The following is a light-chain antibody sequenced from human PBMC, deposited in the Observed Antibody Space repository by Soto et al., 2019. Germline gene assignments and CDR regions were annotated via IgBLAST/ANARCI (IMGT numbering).Light chain of an antibody. J-gene: IGKJ4*01. CDR3: QQRTKWPSLT. CDR2: DAS. V-gene: IGKV3-11*01. CDR1: QSISTY. Sequence: EIVLTQSPASLSLSPWERATLSCRASQSISTYLAWYQQRPGQAPRLLIYDASHRATGIPARFSGSGSGTDFTLTISSLEPEDFALYYCQQRTKWPSLTFGGGTKVE.